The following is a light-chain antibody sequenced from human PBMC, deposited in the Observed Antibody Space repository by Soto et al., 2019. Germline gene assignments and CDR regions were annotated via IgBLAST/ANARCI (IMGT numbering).Light chain of an antibody. CDR2: KAS. Sequence: DIQMTQSPSALSASVGDSVNITCRASQSVSTWLAWYQQKPGKAPKLLIYKASSVESAVPSRISGSGSGATFTLTISSLQPDDFATYYCQRYYSYSRTFGQGTKVEIK. J-gene: IGKJ1*01. CDR1: QSVSTW. V-gene: IGKV1-5*03. CDR3: QRYYSYSRT.